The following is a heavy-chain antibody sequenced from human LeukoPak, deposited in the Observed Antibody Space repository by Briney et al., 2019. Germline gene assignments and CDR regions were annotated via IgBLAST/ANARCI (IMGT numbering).Heavy chain of an antibody. CDR3: ARGIPPQGFAFDI. CDR2: INPNSGGT. Sequence: GASVKVSCKASGYTFTGYYMHWVRQAPGQGLEWMGWINPNSGGTNYAQKFQGRVTMTRDTSISTAYMELSRLRSDDTAVYYCARGIPPQGFAFDIWGQGTMATVSS. CDR1: GYTFTGYY. J-gene: IGHJ3*02. V-gene: IGHV1-2*02.